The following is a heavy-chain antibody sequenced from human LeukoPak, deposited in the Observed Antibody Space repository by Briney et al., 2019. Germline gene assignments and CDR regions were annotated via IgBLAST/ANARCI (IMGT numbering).Heavy chain of an antibody. CDR3: AKDAAAAGTFDY. D-gene: IGHD6-13*01. Sequence: GGSLRLSCAASGFIFSSYAMSWARQAPGKGLEGVSVISGSGDNTYCADSVKGRFTISRDNSKNTLYLQMNSLRAEDTAVYYCAKDAAAAGTFDYWGQGTLVTVSS. J-gene: IGHJ4*02. CDR2: ISGSGDNT. V-gene: IGHV3-23*01. CDR1: GFIFSSYA.